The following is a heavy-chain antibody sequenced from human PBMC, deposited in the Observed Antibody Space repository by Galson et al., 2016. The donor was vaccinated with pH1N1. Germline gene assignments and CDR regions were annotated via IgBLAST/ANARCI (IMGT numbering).Heavy chain of an antibody. V-gene: IGHV1-8*01. D-gene: IGHD2-15*01. CDR1: GYTFTDYD. Sequence: SVKVSCKASGYTFTDYDINWVRQGTGQGLEWMGWMNPNNDNTGYAQKFQGRVTMTRNTSISTAYMELSSLRSEDTAVYHCARGGYCSGGSCYDVFDYRGQGTLVTVS. J-gene: IGHJ4*02. CDR2: MNPNNDNT. CDR3: ARGGYCSGGSCYDVFDY.